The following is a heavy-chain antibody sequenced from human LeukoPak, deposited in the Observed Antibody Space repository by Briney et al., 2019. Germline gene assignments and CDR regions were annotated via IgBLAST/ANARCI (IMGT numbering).Heavy chain of an antibody. Sequence: PSETLSLTCTVSGGSISSYYWSWIRQPPGKGLEWIGYIYYSGSTNYNPSLKSRVTISLDTSKNQFSLKLSSVTAADTAVYYCARGRGVKYNSDRIYSFDYWGQGTLVTVSS. CDR1: GGSISSYY. J-gene: IGHJ4*02. V-gene: IGHV4-59*12. CDR3: ARGRGVKYNSDRIYSFDY. D-gene: IGHD1-1*01. CDR2: IYYSGST.